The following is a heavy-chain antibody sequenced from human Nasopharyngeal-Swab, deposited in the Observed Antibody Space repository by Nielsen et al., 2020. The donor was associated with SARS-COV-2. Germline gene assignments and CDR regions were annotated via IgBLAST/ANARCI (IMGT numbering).Heavy chain of an antibody. J-gene: IGHJ6*03. CDR2: ISASGVTT. CDR1: GFTFSRFG. D-gene: IGHD4-11*01. V-gene: IGHV3-23*01. Sequence: GGSLRLSCAASGFTFSRFGMGWVRQAPGKGLEWVSAISASGVTTYYADSVKGRFTISRDNSKSTLYLKMNSLRAEDPAAYYCAKDLNSNFLNYMDVWGKGTTVSVSS. CDR3: AKDLNSNFLNYMDV.